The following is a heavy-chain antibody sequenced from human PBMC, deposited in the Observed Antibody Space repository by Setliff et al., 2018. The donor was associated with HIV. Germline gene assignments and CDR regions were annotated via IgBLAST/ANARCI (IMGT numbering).Heavy chain of an antibody. CDR1: GDSISGYY. J-gene: IGHJ6*03. V-gene: IGHV4-4*07. Sequence: PSETLSLTCTSSGDSISGYYWSWIRQPAGKGLEWIGRMHTSGNTNYNPSLKSRVTMSVDTSKNQFSLTLSSVTAADTAVYYCARGVLITKRVTQTGGYYYYTDVWGKGTTVTVSS. D-gene: IGHD2-21*02. CDR2: MHTSGNT. CDR3: ARGVLITKRVTQTGGYYYYTDV.